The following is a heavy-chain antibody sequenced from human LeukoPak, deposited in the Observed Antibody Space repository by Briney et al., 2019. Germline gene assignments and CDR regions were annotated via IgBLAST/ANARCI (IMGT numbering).Heavy chain of an antibody. J-gene: IGHJ5*02. D-gene: IGHD7-27*01. CDR2: ISYDGSNK. Sequence: PGRSLRLSCAASGFTFSSYGMHWVRQAPGKGLEWVAVISYDGSNKHYADSVKGRFTISRDNSKNTLYLQMNSLRAEDTAVYYCAKEWGLTFWFDPWGQGTLVTVSS. V-gene: IGHV3-30*18. CDR1: GFTFSSYG. CDR3: AKEWGLTFWFDP.